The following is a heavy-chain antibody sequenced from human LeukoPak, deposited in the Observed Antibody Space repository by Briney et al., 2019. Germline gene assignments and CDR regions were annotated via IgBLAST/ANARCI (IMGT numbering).Heavy chain of an antibody. D-gene: IGHD2-2*03. V-gene: IGHV3-21*01. CDR2: ISSSSKYI. CDR1: GFTFSSYE. Sequence: GGSLRLSCAASGFTFSSYEMNWVRQAPGRGLEWVSSISSSSKYIYYADSVKGRFTISRDDAKNSLSLQMNSLRAEDTAVYYCARDLDIVVVPASWFYPWGQGTLVTVSS. J-gene: IGHJ5*02. CDR3: ARDLDIVVVPASWFYP.